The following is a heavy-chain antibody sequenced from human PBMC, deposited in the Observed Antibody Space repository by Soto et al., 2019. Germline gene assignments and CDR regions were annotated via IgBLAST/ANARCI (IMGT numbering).Heavy chain of an antibody. J-gene: IGHJ4*02. CDR3: ATTVQLWTYFVS. D-gene: IGHD1-1*01. Sequence: QVQLMQSGAEVKKPGSSVKVSCKASGGTFGSYAIGWVRQAPGQGLEWVGGIMPIFDRTNFAQNFQGRVTISADEPTSTAYMELSSLTHEDTAVYYCATTVQLWTYFVSWGQGTLVSVSS. CDR2: IMPIFDRT. V-gene: IGHV1-69*01. CDR1: GGTFGSYA.